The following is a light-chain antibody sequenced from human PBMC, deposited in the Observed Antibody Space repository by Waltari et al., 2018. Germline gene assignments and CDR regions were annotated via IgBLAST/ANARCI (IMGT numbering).Light chain of an antibody. CDR1: QSVSSN. CDR2: GAS. Sequence: EIVMTQSPATPSVSPGARATLSCRASQSVSSNLAWYQQKPGQAPRLLIYGASTRATGIPARFSGSGSGTEFTLTISSLQSEDFAVYYCQQYNNWPPWTFGQGTKVEIK. J-gene: IGKJ1*01. CDR3: QQYNNWPPWT. V-gene: IGKV3-15*01.